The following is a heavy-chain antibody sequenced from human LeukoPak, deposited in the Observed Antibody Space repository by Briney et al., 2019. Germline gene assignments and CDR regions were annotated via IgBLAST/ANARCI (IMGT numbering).Heavy chain of an antibody. J-gene: IGHJ4*02. V-gene: IGHV3-21*01. D-gene: IGHD5-12*01. CDR3: ARVFLTFSGYDLNFFDS. Sequence: GGSLRLSCAASGFTFNNYSMSWVRQAPGKGLEWVSSISSLGTHRYYADSVKGRFTISRDNADSSLYLQLSSLRGEDTAVYYCARVFLTFSGYDLNFFDSWGQGTLVTVPS. CDR1: GFTFNNYS. CDR2: ISSLGTHR.